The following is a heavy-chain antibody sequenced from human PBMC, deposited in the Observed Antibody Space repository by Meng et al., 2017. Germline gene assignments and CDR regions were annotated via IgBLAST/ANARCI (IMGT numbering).Heavy chain of an antibody. V-gene: IGHV1-69*01. CDR2: IIPIFGTA. CDR1: GGTFSSYA. D-gene: IGHD4-17*01. CDR3: ARDYGDYAWIAKRWFDP. Sequence: QSGAELKKPGSPVKVSCKSSGGTFSSYAISWVLQAPGQGVEWMGGIIPIFGTANYAQKFQGRVTITADESTSTAYMELSSLRSEDTAVYYCARDYGDYAWIAKRWFDPWGQGTLVTVSS. J-gene: IGHJ5*02.